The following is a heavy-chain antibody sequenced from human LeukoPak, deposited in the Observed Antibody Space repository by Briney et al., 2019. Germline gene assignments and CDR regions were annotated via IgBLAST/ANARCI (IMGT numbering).Heavy chain of an antibody. CDR1: GYTFTSYD. Sequence: ASVKVSCKASGYTFTSYDINWVRQATGQGLEWMGWMNPNSGNTGYAQKFQGRVTITRNTSISTAYMELSSLRSEDTAVYYCARDSSGWYTVDYWGQGTLVTVSS. J-gene: IGHJ4*02. V-gene: IGHV1-8*03. CDR2: MNPNSGNT. D-gene: IGHD6-19*01. CDR3: ARDSSGWYTVDY.